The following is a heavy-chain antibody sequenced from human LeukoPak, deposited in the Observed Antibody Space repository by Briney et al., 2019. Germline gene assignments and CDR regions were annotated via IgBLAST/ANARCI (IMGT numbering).Heavy chain of an antibody. CDR2: IYSGGST. CDR1: GFTVSSNY. V-gene: IGHV3-53*01. CDR3: ARGQQGPDMDV. Sequence: AGSLRLSCAASGFTVSSNYMSWVRQAPGKGLEWVSVIYSGGSTYYADSVKGRFTISRDNSKNTLYLQMNSLRAEDTAVYYCARGQQGPDMDVWGKGTTVTVSS. J-gene: IGHJ6*03.